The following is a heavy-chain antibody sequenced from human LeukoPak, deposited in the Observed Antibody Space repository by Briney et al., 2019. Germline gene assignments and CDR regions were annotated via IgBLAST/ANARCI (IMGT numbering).Heavy chain of an antibody. CDR3: AKARYDGEVMIAATDY. J-gene: IGHJ4*02. D-gene: IGHD2-15*01. CDR1: GFTFSSYA. Sequence: GGSLRLSCAASGFTFSSYAMHWVRQAPGKGLEWVAVISYDGSHKYYADSLKGRFTISRDNSKNTLYLQMNNLRADDTAVYYCAKARYDGEVMIAATDYWGQGTLVTVSS. CDR2: ISYDGSHK. V-gene: IGHV3-30*04.